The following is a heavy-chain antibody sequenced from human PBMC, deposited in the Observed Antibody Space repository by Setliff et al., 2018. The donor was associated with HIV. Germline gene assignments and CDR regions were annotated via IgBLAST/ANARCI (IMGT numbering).Heavy chain of an antibody. CDR1: GFMFSDHY. J-gene: IGHJ4*02. CDR2: VRKKVNSYTT. D-gene: IGHD1-26*01. Sequence: PGGSLRLSCAASGFMFSDHYMDWVRQAPGKGLEWVGRVRKKVNSYTTEYAASVKGRFTISRDDSKNPLYLQMNSLKTEDTAVYYCARPDQSGSYSLDYWGQGTLVTVSS. CDR3: ARPDQSGSYSLDY. V-gene: IGHV3-72*01.